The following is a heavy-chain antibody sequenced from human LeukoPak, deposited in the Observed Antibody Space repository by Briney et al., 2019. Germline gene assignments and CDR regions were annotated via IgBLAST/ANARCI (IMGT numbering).Heavy chain of an antibody. V-gene: IGHV4-61*01. CDR3: ARDVVVPAAMVYYYYGMDV. CDR1: GGSVSSGSYY. Sequence: SETLSLTCTVSGGSVSSGSYYWSWIRQPPGKGLEWIGYIYYSGSTNYNPSLKSRVTISVDTSKNLFSLKLSSVTAADTAVYYRARDVVVPAAMVYYYYGMDVWGQGTTVTVSS. D-gene: IGHD2-2*01. J-gene: IGHJ6*02. CDR2: IYYSGST.